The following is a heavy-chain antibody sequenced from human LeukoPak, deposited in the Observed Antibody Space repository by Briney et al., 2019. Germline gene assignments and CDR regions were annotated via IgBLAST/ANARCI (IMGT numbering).Heavy chain of an antibody. J-gene: IGHJ4*02. CDR1: GYTFSDYY. Sequence: GAPVKVCCKASGYTFSDYYMHWVRQSPGQGLEWMGWINPYSGGTNYAQNFQGRVTMTRDTSISTAYMELMRLRSDDTAVYYCARGDTALAYFDNWGQGTLVPVSS. D-gene: IGHD5-18*01. V-gene: IGHV1-2*02. CDR3: ARGDTALAYFDN. CDR2: INPYSGGT.